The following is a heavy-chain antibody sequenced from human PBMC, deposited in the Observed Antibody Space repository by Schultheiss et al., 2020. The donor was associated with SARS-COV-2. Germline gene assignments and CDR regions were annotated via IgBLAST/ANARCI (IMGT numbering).Heavy chain of an antibody. CDR1: GGSISSYY. CDR2: IYYSGST. J-gene: IGHJ6*02. Sequence: SQTLSLTCTVSGGSISSYYWGWIRQPPGKGLEWIGSIYYSGSTYYNPSLKSRVTISVDTSKNQFSLKLSSVTAADTAVYYCARPRAYSGGADMDVWGQGTTVTVSS. CDR3: ARPRAYSGGADMDV. V-gene: IGHV4-39*01. D-gene: IGHD2-21*01.